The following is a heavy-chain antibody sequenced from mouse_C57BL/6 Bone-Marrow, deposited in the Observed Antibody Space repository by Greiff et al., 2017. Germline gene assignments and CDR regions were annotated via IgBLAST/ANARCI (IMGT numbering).Heavy chain of an antibody. CDR3: ARGGWLLRGGYYCDY. V-gene: IGHV1-81*01. J-gene: IGHJ2*01. D-gene: IGHD2-3*01. Sequence: QVQLKQSGAELARPGASVKLSCKASGYTFTSYGISWVKQRTGQGLEWIGEIYPRSGNTYYNEKFKGKATLTADKSSSTAYMELRSLTSEDSAVYFCARGGWLLRGGYYCDYWGQGTTLTVSS. CDR1: GYTFTSYG. CDR2: IYPRSGNT.